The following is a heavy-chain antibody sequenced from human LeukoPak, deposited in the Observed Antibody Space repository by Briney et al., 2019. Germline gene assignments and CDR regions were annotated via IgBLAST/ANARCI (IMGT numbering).Heavy chain of an antibody. D-gene: IGHD2-15*01. CDR2: ISSSGSTI. CDR1: GGSISSSSYY. V-gene: IGHV3-11*01. Sequence: LSLTCTVSGGSISSSSYYWGWIRQAPGKGLEWVSYISSSGSTIYYADSVKGRFTISRDNAKNSLYLQMNSLRAEDTAVYYCARDLNEVVAATPSLDYWGQGTLVTVSS. J-gene: IGHJ4*02. CDR3: ARDLNEVVAATPSLDY.